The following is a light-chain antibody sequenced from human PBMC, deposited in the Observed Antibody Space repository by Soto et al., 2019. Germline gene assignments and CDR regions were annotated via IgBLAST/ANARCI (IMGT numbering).Light chain of an antibody. CDR1: QSVLYSSNNKDS. J-gene: IGKJ4*01. V-gene: IGKV4-1*01. CDR3: QQYLDLLT. CDR2: WAS. Sequence: DIVMTQSPGSLAVSLGERSTINCRSSQSVLYSSNNKDSIAWYQQKPGQPPRLLIYWASTRESGVPDRFSGCGSGTDFTLTISSLQAEDVAVYYCQQYLDLLTFGGGTKVEIK.